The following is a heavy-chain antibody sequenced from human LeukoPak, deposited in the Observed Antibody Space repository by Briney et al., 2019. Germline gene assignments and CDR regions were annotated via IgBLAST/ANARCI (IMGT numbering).Heavy chain of an antibody. CDR3: AKNGDRGAYCSGGSCYPYYYYYMDV. CDR1: GFTFSSYG. CDR2: IRYDGSNK. Sequence: GGSLRLSRAASGFTFSSYGMHWVRQAPGKGLEWVAFIRYDGSNKYYADSVKGRFTISRDNAKNTLFLQVNSLRAEDTAIYYCAKNGDRGAYCSGGSCYPYYYYYMDVWGKGTTVTISS. J-gene: IGHJ6*03. V-gene: IGHV3-30*02. D-gene: IGHD2-15*01.